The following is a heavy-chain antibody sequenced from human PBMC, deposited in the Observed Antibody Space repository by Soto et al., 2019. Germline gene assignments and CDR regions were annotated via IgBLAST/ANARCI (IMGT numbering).Heavy chain of an antibody. D-gene: IGHD3-22*01. CDR3: ARVSYYYDSSACFDY. V-gene: IGHV3-30-3*01. Sequence: GGSLRLSCAASGFTFSSYAMHWVRQAPGKGLEWVAVISYDGSNKYYADSVKGRFTISRDNSKNTLYLQMNSLRAEDTAVYYCARVSYYYDSSACFDYWGQGTLVTVSS. J-gene: IGHJ4*02. CDR2: ISYDGSNK. CDR1: GFTFSSYA.